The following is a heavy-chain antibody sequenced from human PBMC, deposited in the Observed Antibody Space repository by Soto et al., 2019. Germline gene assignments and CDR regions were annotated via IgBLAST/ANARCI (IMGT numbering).Heavy chain of an antibody. Sequence: EVQLLESGGGLVQPGGSLRLSCAASGFTFSSYAMSWVRQAPGKGLEWVSAINGRGGSTYYADSVKGRFTISRDNSKNTLYLQMNSLRAEDTAVYYCAKDRGGTMVRGVTPIDYWGQGTLVTVSS. CDR2: INGRGGST. J-gene: IGHJ4*02. CDR3: AKDRGGTMVRGVTPIDY. CDR1: GFTFSSYA. D-gene: IGHD3-10*01. V-gene: IGHV3-23*01.